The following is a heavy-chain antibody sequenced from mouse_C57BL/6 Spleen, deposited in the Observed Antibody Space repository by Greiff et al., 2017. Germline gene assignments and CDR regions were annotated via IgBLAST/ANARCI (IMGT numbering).Heavy chain of an antibody. CDR3: ARHGLSLLRSFDY. Sequence: EVMLVESGGDLVKPGGSLKLSCAASGFTFSSYGMSWVRQTPDKRLEWVATISSGGSYTYYPDSVKGRFTISRDNAKNTLYLQMSSLKSEDTAMYYCARHGLSLLRSFDYWGQGTTLTVSS. J-gene: IGHJ2*01. D-gene: IGHD1-2*01. CDR1: GFTFSSYG. V-gene: IGHV5-6*02. CDR2: ISSGGSYT.